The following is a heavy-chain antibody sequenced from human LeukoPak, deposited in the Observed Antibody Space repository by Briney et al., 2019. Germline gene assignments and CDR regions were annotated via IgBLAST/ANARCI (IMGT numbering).Heavy chain of an antibody. J-gene: IGHJ4*02. CDR3: ARGLEGAHYYGSGSYFELDY. CDR1: GFTVSSNY. CDR2: IYSGGST. D-gene: IGHD3-10*01. V-gene: IGHV3-53*04. Sequence: GGSLRLSCAASGFTVSSNYMSWVRQAPGKGLEWVSVIYSGGSTYYADSVKGRFTISRHNSKNTLYLQMNSLRAEDTAVYYCARGLEGAHYYGSGSYFELDYWGQGTLVTVSS.